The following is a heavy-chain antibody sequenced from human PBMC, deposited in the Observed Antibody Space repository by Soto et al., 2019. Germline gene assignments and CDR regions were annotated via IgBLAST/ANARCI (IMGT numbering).Heavy chain of an antibody. Sequence: SETLSLTCTVSGGSVSSGSYYWSWIRQPPGKGLEWIGYIYYSGSTNYNPSLKSRVTISVDTSKNQFSLKLSSVTAADTAVYYCARDPSSNWSGKRDYYGMDVWGQGTTVTVSS. V-gene: IGHV4-61*01. D-gene: IGHD6-13*01. CDR3: ARDPSSNWSGKRDYYGMDV. CDR1: GGSVSSGSYY. J-gene: IGHJ6*02. CDR2: IYYSGST.